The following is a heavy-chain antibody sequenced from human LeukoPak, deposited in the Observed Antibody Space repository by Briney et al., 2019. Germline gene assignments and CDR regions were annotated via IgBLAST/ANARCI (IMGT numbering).Heavy chain of an antibody. J-gene: IGHJ4*02. CDR2: IVPIFGTA. V-gene: IGHV1-69*06. CDR3: ARVGDFGAGSAMVLTN. CDR1: GNTFSSYI. Sequence: ASVKVSCKASGNTFSSYIITWVRQAPGQGLEWMGGIVPIFGTANYAQKFQGRVTITADKSSTTAYLELTRLSSDDTAVYYCARVGDFGAGSAMVLTNWGQGTLVTVSS. D-gene: IGHD4-17*01.